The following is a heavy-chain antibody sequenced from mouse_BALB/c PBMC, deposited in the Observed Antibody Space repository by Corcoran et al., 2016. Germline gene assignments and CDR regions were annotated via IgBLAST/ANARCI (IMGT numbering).Heavy chain of an antibody. CDR2: INTYTGEP. Sequence: PGETVTISCKASGYTFQDYGMNWVKQAPGKGLQWMGWINTYTGEPTYADDFKGRFAFSLDTSASTAYLQINNLKNEDTATYFCAREPSARDYWGQGTSVTVSS. V-gene: IGHV9-3-1*01. CDR1: GYTFQDYG. CDR3: AREPSARDY. J-gene: IGHJ4*01.